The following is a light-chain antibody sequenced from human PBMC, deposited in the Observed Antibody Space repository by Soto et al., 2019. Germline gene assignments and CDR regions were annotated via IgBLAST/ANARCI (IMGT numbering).Light chain of an antibody. J-gene: IGLJ1*01. CDR2: NNN. Sequence: QSVLTQSPSASGTPGLRVTISCSGSSSNIGTNTVSWYQHLPGTAPKLLIYNNNQRPSGVPDRFSGSKSGTSASLAISGLQSEDDADYYCAAWDDSLSGHFVFGTGTKVTVL. V-gene: IGLV1-44*01. CDR1: SSNIGTNT. CDR3: AAWDDSLSGHFV.